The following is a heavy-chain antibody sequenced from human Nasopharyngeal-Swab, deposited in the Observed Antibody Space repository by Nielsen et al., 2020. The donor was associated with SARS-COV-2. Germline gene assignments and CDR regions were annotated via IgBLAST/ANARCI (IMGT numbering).Heavy chain of an antibody. CDR3: TRNDFWCGYYTDY. CDR1: GFTFGDYA. Sequence: GGSLRLSCTASGFTFGDYAMSWFRQAPGKGLEWVGFIRSKAYGGTTEYAASVKGRFTISRDDSKSIAYLQMNSLKTEDTAVYYCTRNDFWCGYYTDYWGQGTLVTVSS. D-gene: IGHD3-3*01. J-gene: IGHJ4*02. V-gene: IGHV3-49*03. CDR2: IRSKAYGGTT.